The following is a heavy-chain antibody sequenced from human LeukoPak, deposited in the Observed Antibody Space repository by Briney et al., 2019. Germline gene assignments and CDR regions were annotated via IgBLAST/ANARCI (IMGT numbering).Heavy chain of an antibody. V-gene: IGHV4-59*12. CDR3: VANWGWPGSTVFIDY. J-gene: IGHJ4*02. Sequence: SETLSLTCTVSGGSISNYYWNWIRQPPGKGLELIGYIYYSGTTNYNPSLKSRVTMSVDTSKKQFSLNLTSMNVADTAVYYCVANWGWPGSTVFIDYWGQGTRVTVSS. CDR1: GGSISNYY. CDR2: IYYSGTT. D-gene: IGHD7-27*01.